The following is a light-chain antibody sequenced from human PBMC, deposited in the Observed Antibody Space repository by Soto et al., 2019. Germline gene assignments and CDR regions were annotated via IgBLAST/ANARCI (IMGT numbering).Light chain of an antibody. CDR1: SSNIGAGYD. Sequence: QSFLKQPPSVCGAPGQRVTISCTGSSSNIGAGYDVPWYQQLPGTAPKLLIYGNSNRPSGVPDRFSGSKSGTSASLAITGLQAEDEADYYCQSYDSSLSGLYGLGTGT. J-gene: IGLJ1*01. CDR2: GNS. CDR3: QSYDSSLSGLYG. V-gene: IGLV1-40*01.